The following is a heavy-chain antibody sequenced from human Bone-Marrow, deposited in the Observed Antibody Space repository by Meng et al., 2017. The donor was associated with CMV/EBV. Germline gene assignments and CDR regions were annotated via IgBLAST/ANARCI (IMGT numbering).Heavy chain of an antibody. CDR2: ISSSSSTI. V-gene: IGHV3-48*04. Sequence: GGSLRLSCAASGFTFSSYIMNWVRQAPGKGLEWVSYISSSSSTIYYADSVKGRFTISRDNAKSSLYLQMNSLRAEDTAVNYCAQLGLYCSSTSCPDYWGQGTLVTVSS. CDR3: AQLGLYCSSTSCPDY. D-gene: IGHD2-2*01. CDR1: GFTFSSYI. J-gene: IGHJ4*02.